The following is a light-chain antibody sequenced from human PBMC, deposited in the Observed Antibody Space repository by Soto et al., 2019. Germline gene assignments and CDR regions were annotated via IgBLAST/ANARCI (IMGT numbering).Light chain of an antibody. CDR1: QSISHF. Sequence: DIQMTQSPSTLSASVGDRVTITCRASQSISHFLVWYQQKPGKVPKLLIYDASNLESGVPSRFSGSGSGTDFTLTISGLQPDDFTTYYCQQYSSYSRAFGQGTKVDI. V-gene: IGKV1-5*01. J-gene: IGKJ1*01. CDR2: DAS. CDR3: QQYSSYSRA.